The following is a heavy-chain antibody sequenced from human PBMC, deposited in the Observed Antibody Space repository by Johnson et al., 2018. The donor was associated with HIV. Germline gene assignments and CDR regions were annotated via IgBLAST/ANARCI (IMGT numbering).Heavy chain of an antibody. CDR3: SRHGGAPYSSSWYPLFGAFDI. D-gene: IGHD6-13*01. Sequence: QVQLVESGGGLVQPGGSLRLSCAASGFTFSSYAMYWVRQAPGKGLEYVSAISSNGGSIGYADSVKGRFTISRDNSENTLYVQMNSLKTEDTAVYYCSRHGGAPYSSSWYPLFGAFDIWGQGTMVTVSS. V-gene: IGHV3-64*04. J-gene: IGHJ3*02. CDR2: ISSNGGSI. CDR1: GFTFSSYA.